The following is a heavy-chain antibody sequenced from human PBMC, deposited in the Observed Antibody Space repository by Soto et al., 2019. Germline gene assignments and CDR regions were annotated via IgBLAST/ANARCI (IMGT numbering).Heavy chain of an antibody. J-gene: IGHJ4*02. CDR1: GGSISNSNYY. D-gene: IGHD3-22*01. CDR3: ERHSIWLLLSDY. V-gene: IGHV4-39*01. Sequence: SETLSLTCNVSGGSISNSNYYWGWIRQPPGKGLEWIGSIYYTGNTYYNPSLKSRVTISVDTSKNQFSLKLDSGTAADTAVYFCERHSIWLLLSDYWGQGSLVTVSS. CDR2: IYYTGNT.